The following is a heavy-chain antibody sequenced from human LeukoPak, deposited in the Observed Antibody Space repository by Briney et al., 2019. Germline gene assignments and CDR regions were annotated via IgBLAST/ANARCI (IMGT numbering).Heavy chain of an antibody. CDR2: IYDSGSA. CDR1: GVSINSHY. V-gene: IGHV4-59*08. Sequence: SETLSLTCTVSGVSINSHYWSWIRQPPGKGLEWIGFIYDSGSANYRSSLESRVTMTLDTSKNQFSLKLSSVTAADTAVYYCARHYGSSSLFDYWGQGTLVTVSS. CDR3: ARHYGSSSLFDY. J-gene: IGHJ4*02. D-gene: IGHD6-6*01.